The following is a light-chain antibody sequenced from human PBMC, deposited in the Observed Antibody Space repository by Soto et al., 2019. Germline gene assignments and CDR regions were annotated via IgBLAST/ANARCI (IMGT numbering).Light chain of an antibody. V-gene: IGKV1-33*01. CDR1: QVISKF. Sequence: DIQMTQSPSSLSASVGDRVTITCRASQVISKFLNWYQLKPGKAPKLLIFDASELETGVTSRFSGHRSGTDFSFIISTLQSEEIATYYGQQYDNKPLPFVGGTKLDIK. J-gene: IGKJ4*01. CDR2: DAS. CDR3: QQYDNKPLP.